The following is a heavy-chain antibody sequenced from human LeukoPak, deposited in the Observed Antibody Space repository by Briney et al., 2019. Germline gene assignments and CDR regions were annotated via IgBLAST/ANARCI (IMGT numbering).Heavy chain of an antibody. CDR3: ARGSTGYSSSQATAANWFDP. Sequence: GGSLRLSCAASGFTFSSYDMHWVRQATGKGLEWVSAIDTAGDTYYPGSVKGRFTISRENAKNSLYLQMNSLRAGDTAVYYCARGSTGYSSSQATAANWFDPWGQGTLVTVSS. D-gene: IGHD6-13*01. CDR1: GFTFSSYD. J-gene: IGHJ5*02. V-gene: IGHV3-13*01. CDR2: IDTAGDT.